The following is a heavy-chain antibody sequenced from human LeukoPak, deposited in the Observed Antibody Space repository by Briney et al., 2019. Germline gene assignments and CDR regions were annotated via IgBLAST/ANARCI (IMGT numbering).Heavy chain of an antibody. Sequence: SSETLSLTCTVSGGSISSSSYYWGWIRPPPGKGLEWFGSIYYSGSTYYNPSLKSRVTISVDTSKNQFSLKLSSVTAADTAVYYCARRKRIGTKSAWGYWGQGTLVTVSS. CDR1: GGSISSSSYY. V-gene: IGHV4-39*01. D-gene: IGHD1-14*01. J-gene: IGHJ4*02. CDR3: ARRKRIGTKSAWGY. CDR2: IYYSGST.